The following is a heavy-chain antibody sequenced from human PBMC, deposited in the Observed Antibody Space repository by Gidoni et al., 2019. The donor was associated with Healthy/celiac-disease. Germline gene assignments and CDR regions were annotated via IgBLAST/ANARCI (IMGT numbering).Heavy chain of an antibody. CDR1: GGSISSYS. V-gene: IGHV4-59*01. Sequence: QVQLQESGPGLVKPSETLSLTCTVSGGSISSYSWSWIRQPPGKGLEWIGYIYYSGSTNYNPSLKSRVTISVDTSKNQFSLKLSSVTAADTAVYYCARDRDGYNYADYWGQGTLVTVSS. CDR2: IYYSGST. D-gene: IGHD5-12*01. CDR3: ARDRDGYNYADY. J-gene: IGHJ4*02.